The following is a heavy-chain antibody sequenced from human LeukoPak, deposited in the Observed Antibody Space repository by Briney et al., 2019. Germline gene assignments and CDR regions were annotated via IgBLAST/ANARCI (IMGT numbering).Heavy chain of an antibody. D-gene: IGHD1-26*01. CDR1: GGTFSSYA. Sequence: SVKVSCKASGGTFSSYAISWVQQAPGQGLEWMGGIIPIFGTANYAQKFQGRVTITADESTSTAYMELSSLRSEDTAVYYCARMESGSHTSRYFDYWGQGTLVTVSS. V-gene: IGHV1-69*01. J-gene: IGHJ4*02. CDR2: IIPIFGTA. CDR3: ARMESGSHTSRYFDY.